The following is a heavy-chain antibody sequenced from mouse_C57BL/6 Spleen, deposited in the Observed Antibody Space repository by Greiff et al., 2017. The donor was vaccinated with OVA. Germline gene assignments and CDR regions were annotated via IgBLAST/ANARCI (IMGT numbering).Heavy chain of an antibody. J-gene: IGHJ4*01. V-gene: IGHV1-61*01. CDR1: GYTFTSYW. CDR3: ARKDDYDVGAMDY. CDR2: IYPSDSET. Sequence: VQLQQPGAELVRPGSSVKLSCKASGYTFTSYWMDWVKQRPGQGLEWIGNIYPSDSETHYNQKFKDKATLTVDKSSSTAYMQLSSLTSEDSAVYYCARKDDYDVGAMDYWGQGTSVTVSS. D-gene: IGHD2-4*01.